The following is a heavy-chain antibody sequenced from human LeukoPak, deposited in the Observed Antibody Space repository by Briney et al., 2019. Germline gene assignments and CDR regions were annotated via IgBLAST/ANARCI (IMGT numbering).Heavy chain of an antibody. V-gene: IGHV3-21*01. Sequence: GGSLRLSCAASGFTFSNYNINWVRQAPGKGLEWVSSISSRGSYIYYADSVKGRFTISRDNAKNSLYLQMNSLRAEDTAVYYCARDVRRIAVAGTGDYWGQGTLVTVSS. J-gene: IGHJ4*02. D-gene: IGHD6-19*01. CDR1: GFTFSNYN. CDR2: ISSRGSYI. CDR3: ARDVRRIAVAGTGDY.